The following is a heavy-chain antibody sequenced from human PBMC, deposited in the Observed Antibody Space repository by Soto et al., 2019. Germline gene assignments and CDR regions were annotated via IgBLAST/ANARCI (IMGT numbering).Heavy chain of an antibody. CDR2: ISSSSSYI. Sequence: ESGGGLVKPGGSLRLSCAASGFTFSSYSMNWVRQAPGKGLEWVSSISSSSSYIYYADSVKGRFTISRDNAKNSLYLQMNSLRAEDTAVYYCARAPWGVRGYDAFDIWGQGTMVTVSS. V-gene: IGHV3-21*01. D-gene: IGHD3-10*01. CDR3: ARAPWGVRGYDAFDI. J-gene: IGHJ3*02. CDR1: GFTFSSYS.